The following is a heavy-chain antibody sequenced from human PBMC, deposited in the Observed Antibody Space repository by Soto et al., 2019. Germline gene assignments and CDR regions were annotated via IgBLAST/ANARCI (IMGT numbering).Heavy chain of an antibody. V-gene: IGHV5-10-1*01. CDR2: FNPSDSYT. J-gene: IGHJ6*02. Sequence: RGESLKISCQGSGYSFANYWISWVRQMPGKGLEWMGRFNPSDSYTDYNPSFQGHVTISADKSISTAYVQWSSLKAPDTAMYFCARHPYIGGLDVWGQGTAVTVSS. CDR1: GYSFANYW. CDR3: ARHPYIGGLDV. D-gene: IGHD2-15*01.